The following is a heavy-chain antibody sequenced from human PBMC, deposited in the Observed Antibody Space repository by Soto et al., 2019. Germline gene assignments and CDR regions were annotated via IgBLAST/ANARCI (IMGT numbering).Heavy chain of an antibody. J-gene: IGHJ4*02. CDR1: GFTFSSYA. V-gene: IGHV3-23*01. CDR2: ISGDGGST. CDR3: AKDRLWFTPTCIDY. D-gene: IGHD5-18*01. Sequence: PGGSLRLSCAASGFTFSSYAMNWVRQAPGKGLEWVSAISGDGGSTYYADSVKGRFTISRDNSKNTLYLQMNSLRAEDTAVYYCAKDRLWFTPTCIDYWGQGTLVTVS.